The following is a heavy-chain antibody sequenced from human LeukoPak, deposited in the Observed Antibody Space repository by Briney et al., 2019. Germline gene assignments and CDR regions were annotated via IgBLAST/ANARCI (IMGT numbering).Heavy chain of an antibody. D-gene: IGHD3-9*01. CDR2: MNPGSGDT. Sequence: GASVKVSCKAPGYTFTTHDLTWVRQATGQGLEWMGWMNPGSGDTAYAQKFQGRATMTGDTSMSTAYMELNSLGSEDTAIYYCARGLGDYNTDWFPVSGYWGQGTPVTVSS. V-gene: IGHV1-8*01. CDR3: ARGLGDYNTDWFPVSGY. J-gene: IGHJ4*02. CDR1: GYTFTTHD.